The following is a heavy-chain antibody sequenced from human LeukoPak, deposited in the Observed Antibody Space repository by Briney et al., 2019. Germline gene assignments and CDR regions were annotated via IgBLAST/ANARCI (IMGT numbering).Heavy chain of an antibody. Sequence: SETLSLTCTVSGGSISSYYWSWIRQPPGKGLGWIGYIYYSGSTNYNPSLKSRVTISVDTSKNQFSLKLSSVTAADTAVYYCARDFVYYGSGSYAHYYMDVWGKGTTVTISS. CDR1: GGSISSYY. J-gene: IGHJ6*03. CDR2: IYYSGST. CDR3: ARDFVYYGSGSYAHYYMDV. V-gene: IGHV4-59*12. D-gene: IGHD3-10*01.